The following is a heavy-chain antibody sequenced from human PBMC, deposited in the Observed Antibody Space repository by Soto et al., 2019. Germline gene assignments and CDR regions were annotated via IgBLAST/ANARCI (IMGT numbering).Heavy chain of an antibody. Sequence: GGSLRLSCAASGFTFSSHSMNWVRQAPGKGLEWVSSITSGSEYIYYADSVKGRFTISRENAKNSLYLQMNSLTAEDTAVYYCARENRYCYGGNCYRWFDPWGQGTLVTVSS. CDR1: GFTFSSHS. D-gene: IGHD2-15*01. CDR3: ARENRYCYGGNCYRWFDP. V-gene: IGHV3-21*01. J-gene: IGHJ5*02. CDR2: ITSGSEYI.